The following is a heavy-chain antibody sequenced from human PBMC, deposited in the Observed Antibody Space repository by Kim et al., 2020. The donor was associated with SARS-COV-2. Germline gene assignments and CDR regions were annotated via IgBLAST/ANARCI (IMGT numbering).Heavy chain of an antibody. CDR2: KLYN. V-gene: IGHV6-1*01. J-gene: IGHJ4*02. CDR3: ARGKFFEY. Sequence: KLYNDYAPSMKSRITITPDTSKNQVSLQLNSVTPEDTAVYFCARGKFFEYWGQGTLVTVSS.